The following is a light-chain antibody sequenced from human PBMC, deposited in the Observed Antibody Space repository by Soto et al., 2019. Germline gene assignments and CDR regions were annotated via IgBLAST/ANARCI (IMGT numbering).Light chain of an antibody. J-gene: IGLJ1*01. CDR1: SSDVGGYDY. V-gene: IGLV2-14*03. CDR3: SSYTSSSTLYV. CDR2: DVS. Sequence: QSALTQPASVSGSPGQSITISCTGTSSDVGGYDYVSWYQHHPGKAPKLMIYDVSNRPSGDSNRFSGSKSGNTASLTISGLQAEDETDYYCSSYTSSSTLYVFGTGTKVTVL.